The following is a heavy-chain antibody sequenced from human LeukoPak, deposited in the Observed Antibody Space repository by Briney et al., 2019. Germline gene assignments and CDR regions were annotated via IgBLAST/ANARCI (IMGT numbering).Heavy chain of an antibody. CDR1: GGSISSGGNY. V-gene: IGHV4-31*03. Sequence: SQTLSITCTVSGGSISSGGNYWSWIRQHPGKGLEWIGYIYYSGSTYYNPSLKSRVTISVDTSKNQFSLKLSSVTAADKAVYYCARERTSHEMSFDYWGQGTLVTVSS. CDR3: ARERTSHEMSFDY. CDR2: IYYSGST. J-gene: IGHJ4*02. D-gene: IGHD1-14*01.